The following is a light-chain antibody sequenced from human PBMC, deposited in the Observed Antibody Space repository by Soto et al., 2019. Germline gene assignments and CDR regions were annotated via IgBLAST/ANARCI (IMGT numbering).Light chain of an antibody. CDR3: LQYDNLQLT. CDR2: DAS. Sequence: EIQMTQSPSSLSASVGDRVTITCAVSQDINNYLNWYQQKPGKAPKLLIYDASNLETGNPSSFSGRGSGTDFTFTISSQKPKEITSYYGLQYDNLQLTVGVGTKVDIK. J-gene: IGKJ4*01. CDR1: QDINNY. V-gene: IGKV1-33*01.